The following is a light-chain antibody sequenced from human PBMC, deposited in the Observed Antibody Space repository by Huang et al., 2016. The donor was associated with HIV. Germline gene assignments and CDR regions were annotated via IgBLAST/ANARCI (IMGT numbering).Light chain of an antibody. Sequence: EIVLTQSPATLSLSPGERATLSCRASQSVSSYLAWYQQKPGQAPRLLIYDASNRATGIPARFSGTRSGTDFIITISSLEPEDFAVYYCQQRSNWLLTFGGGTKVEIK. J-gene: IGKJ4*01. CDR3: QQRSNWLLT. CDR1: QSVSSY. V-gene: IGKV3-11*01. CDR2: DAS.